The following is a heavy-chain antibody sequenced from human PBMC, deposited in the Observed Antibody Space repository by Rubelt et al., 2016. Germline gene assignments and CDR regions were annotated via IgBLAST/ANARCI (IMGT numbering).Heavy chain of an antibody. V-gene: IGHV4-39*07. CDR2: IYYSGST. D-gene: IGHD6-13*01. Sequence: QLQLQESGPGLVKPSETLSLTCTVSGGSISSSSYYWGWIRQPPGKGLEWIGSIYYSGSTYYNPSLKSRVTISVDTSKNQFSLKLSSVTAADTAVYYCARGDGIAAAGVFDYWGQGTLVTVSS. CDR1: GGSISSSSYY. CDR3: ARGDGIAAAGVFDY. J-gene: IGHJ4*02.